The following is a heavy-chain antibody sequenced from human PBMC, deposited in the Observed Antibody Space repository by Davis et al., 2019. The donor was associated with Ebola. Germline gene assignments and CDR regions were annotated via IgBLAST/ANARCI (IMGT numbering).Heavy chain of an antibody. CDR1: GFTFSSYG. V-gene: IGHV3-33*08. D-gene: IGHD3-3*01. CDR3: ARPSTIFGVVIAIVY. CDR2: IWYDGSNK. Sequence: GGSLRLSCAASGFTFSSYGMHWVRQAPGKGLEWVAVIWYDGSNKYYADSVKGRFTISRDNSKNTLYLQMNSLRAEDTAVYYCARPSTIFGVVIAIVYWGQGTLVTVSS. J-gene: IGHJ4*02.